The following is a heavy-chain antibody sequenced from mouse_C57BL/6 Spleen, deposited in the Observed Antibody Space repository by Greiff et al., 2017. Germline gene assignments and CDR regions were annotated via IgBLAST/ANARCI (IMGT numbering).Heavy chain of an antibody. Sequence: EVQLQQSGPELVKPGASVKISCKASGYTFTDYYMNWVKQSHGKSLEWIGDINPNNGGTSYNQKFKGKATLTVDKSSSTAYMELRSLTSEDSAVYYCARGGRARGLDYWGQGTTLTVSS. J-gene: IGHJ2*01. CDR1: GYTFTDYY. CDR2: INPNNGGT. CDR3: ARGGRARGLDY. V-gene: IGHV1-26*01. D-gene: IGHD3-1*01.